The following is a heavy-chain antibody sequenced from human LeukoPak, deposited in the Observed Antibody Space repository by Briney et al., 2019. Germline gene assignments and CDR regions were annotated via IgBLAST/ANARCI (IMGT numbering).Heavy chain of an antibody. Sequence: GGSLRLSCAPSGFTFSSIRMSWVRQAPRRGLEWVANIKHDGSETNYVDSVKGRFTISRDNAKNSLHLQMNSLRVEDTAVYYCAKNGGPHGMDVWGQGTPVTVSS. CDR3: AKNGGPHGMDV. CDR2: IKHDGSET. V-gene: IGHV3-7*02. D-gene: IGHD3-16*01. CDR1: GFTFSSIR. J-gene: IGHJ6*02.